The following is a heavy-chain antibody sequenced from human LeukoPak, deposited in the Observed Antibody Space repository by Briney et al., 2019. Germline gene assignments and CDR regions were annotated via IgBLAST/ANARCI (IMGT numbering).Heavy chain of an antibody. V-gene: IGHV3-74*01. D-gene: IGHD6-13*01. CDR3: ARDPVAAAQRGYFDY. CDR2: INTDGSRT. J-gene: IGHJ4*02. CDR1: GFTFSTYW. Sequence: GGSLRLSCAASGFTFSTYWMHWVRQAPGKGLVWVSRINTDGSRTDSVEGRFTISRDNSKNTLYLQMNSLRAEDTAMYYCARDPVAAAQRGYFDYWGQGTLVTVSS.